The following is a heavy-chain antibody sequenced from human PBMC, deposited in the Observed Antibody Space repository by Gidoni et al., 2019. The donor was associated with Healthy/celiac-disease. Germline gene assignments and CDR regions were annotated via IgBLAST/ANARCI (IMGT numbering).Heavy chain of an antibody. J-gene: IGHJ3*02. CDR2: IIPIVGTA. Sequence: QVQLVQSGAEVKKPGSSVKVSFKASGGTFSSYAISWVRQAPGQGLEWMGGIIPIVGTANYAQKFQGRVTITADESTSTAYMELSSLRSEDTAVYYCARFSRITMIVVDEGGDAFDIWGQGTMVTVSS. V-gene: IGHV1-69*01. D-gene: IGHD3-22*01. CDR3: ARFSRITMIVVDEGGDAFDI. CDR1: GGTFSSYA.